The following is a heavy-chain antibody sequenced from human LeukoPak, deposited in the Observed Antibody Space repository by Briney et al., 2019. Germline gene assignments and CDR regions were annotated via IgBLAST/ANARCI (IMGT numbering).Heavy chain of an antibody. Sequence: SETLSLTCTVSGGSISSYYWSWIRQPPGKGLEWIGYIYYSGSINYNPSLKSRVTISVDTSKNQFSLKLSSVTAADTAVYYCARAWGDMVRGPKGYYYYYYGMDVWGQGTTVTVSS. D-gene: IGHD3-10*01. J-gene: IGHJ6*02. CDR2: IYYSGSI. V-gene: IGHV4-59*01. CDR3: ARAWGDMVRGPKGYYYYYYGMDV. CDR1: GGSISSYY.